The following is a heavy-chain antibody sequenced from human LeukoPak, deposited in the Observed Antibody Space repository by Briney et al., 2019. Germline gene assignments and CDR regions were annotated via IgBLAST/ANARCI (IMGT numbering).Heavy chain of an antibody. D-gene: IGHD3-10*01. CDR1: GFSLSTSGVG. CDR3: ALSYYYGSGLIDAFDI. V-gene: IGHV2-5*02. J-gene: IGHJ3*02. Sequence: SGPTLVNPTQTLTLTCTFSGFSLSTSGVGVGWIRQPPGKALEWLALIYWDDDKRYSPSLKSRLTIIKDTSKNQMLLTMTNMEPEDTGTYYCALSYYYGSGLIDAFDIWGQGTTVTVSS. CDR2: IYWDDDK.